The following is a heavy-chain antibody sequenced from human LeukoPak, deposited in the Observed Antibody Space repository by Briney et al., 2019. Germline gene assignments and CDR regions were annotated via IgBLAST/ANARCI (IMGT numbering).Heavy chain of an antibody. CDR2: INPNRGGT. D-gene: IGHD1-26*01. CDR1: GYIFTESY. V-gene: IGHV1-2*06. J-gene: IGHJ4*02. CDR3: AKDLTSGRPYYFDY. Sequence: GASVKVSCKASGYIFTESYIHWVRQAPGQGLEWMGRINPNRGGTNYAQKFQGRVTLTRDTSISTAYMQLNSLISDDTAVYYCAKDLTSGRPYYFDYWGQGTLVTVSS.